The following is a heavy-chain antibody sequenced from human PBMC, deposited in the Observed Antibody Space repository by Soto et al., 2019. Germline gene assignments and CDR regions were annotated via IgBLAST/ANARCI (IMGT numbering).Heavy chain of an antibody. V-gene: IGHV1-46*01. Sequence: ASVKVSCKASGYTFTSYYMHWVRQAPGQGLEWMGMIIPSVGTANYAQKFQGRVTITADESTSTAYMELSSLRSEDTAVYYCARADSRYYYYGMDVWGQGTTVTVSS. J-gene: IGHJ6*02. CDR1: GYTFTSYY. CDR2: IIPSVGTA. CDR3: ARADSRYYYYGMDV. D-gene: IGHD3-22*01.